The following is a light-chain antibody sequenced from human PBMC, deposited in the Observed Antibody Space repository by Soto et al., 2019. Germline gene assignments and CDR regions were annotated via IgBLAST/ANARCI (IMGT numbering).Light chain of an antibody. CDR2: GNS. J-gene: IGLJ3*02. V-gene: IGLV1-40*01. Sequence: QSVLTQPPSVSGAPGQRVTISCTGSSSNIGAGYDVHWYQQLPGTAPKLLIYGNSNRPSGVPDRFSGSTAGTSASLAITGLQAEDADDYYCQSYDSSLSGSVFGGGTKLTVL. CDR3: QSYDSSLSGSV. CDR1: SSNIGAGYD.